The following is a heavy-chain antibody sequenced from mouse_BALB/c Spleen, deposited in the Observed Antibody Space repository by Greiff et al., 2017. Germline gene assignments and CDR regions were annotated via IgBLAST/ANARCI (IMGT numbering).Heavy chain of an antibody. CDR1: GFTFSSYG. Sequence: EVQLVESGGDLVKPGGSLKLSCAASGFTFSSYGMSWVRQTPDKRLEWVATISSGGSYTYYPDSVKGRFTISRDNAKNTLYLQMSSLKSEDTAMYYCARQDGYRFAYWGQGTLVTVSA. V-gene: IGHV5-6*01. CDR3: ARQDGYRFAY. D-gene: IGHD2-3*01. CDR2: ISSGGSYT. J-gene: IGHJ3*01.